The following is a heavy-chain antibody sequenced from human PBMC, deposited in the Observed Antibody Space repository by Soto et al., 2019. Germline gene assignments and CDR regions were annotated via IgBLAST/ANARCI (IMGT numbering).Heavy chain of an antibody. CDR2: IYWDDDE. D-gene: IGHD7-27*01. V-gene: IGHV2-5*02. CDR3: ACTSVNWGSRGLIDH. J-gene: IGHJ4*02. CDR1: GFSLSTTGVG. Sequence: QITLKESGPTLVKPTQTLTLTCAFSGFSLSTTGVGVGWIRQPPGKALEWLAFIYWDDDERYRPSLKSRLTITKDTSKTQVVLTMANMDPVDTATYYCACTSVNWGSRGLIDHWGQGTLVTVSS.